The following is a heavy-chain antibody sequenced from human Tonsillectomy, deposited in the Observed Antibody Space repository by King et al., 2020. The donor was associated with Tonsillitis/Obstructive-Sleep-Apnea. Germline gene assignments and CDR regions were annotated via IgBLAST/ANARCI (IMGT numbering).Heavy chain of an antibody. CDR1: GFTFSSYT. J-gene: IGHJ4*02. Sequence: VQLVESGGGLVQPGGSLRLSCAASGFTFSSYTMNWVRQAPGKGLEGVSHIITTISTIYYADSVKGRFTISRDNARNSLYLQMNSLRDEDTAVYYCARGYCSSSSCYGGVLDYWGQGALVTVSS. CDR3: ARGYCSSSSCYGGVLDY. CDR2: IITTISTI. V-gene: IGHV3-48*02. D-gene: IGHD2-2*01.